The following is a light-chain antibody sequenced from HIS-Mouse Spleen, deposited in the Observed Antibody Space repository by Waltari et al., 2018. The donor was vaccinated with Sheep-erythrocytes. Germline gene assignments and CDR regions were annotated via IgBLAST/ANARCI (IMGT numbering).Light chain of an antibody. J-gene: IGLJ2*01. Sequence: SYELTQPPSVSVSPGQTASITCSGDKLGYKYACWYQQKPGQSPVLVIYQDSKRPSGIPERVSGSNSGNTATLTISGTQAMDEADYYCQAWDSSTAVFGGGTKLTVL. CDR1: KLGYKY. CDR3: QAWDSSTAV. V-gene: IGLV3-1*01. CDR2: QDS.